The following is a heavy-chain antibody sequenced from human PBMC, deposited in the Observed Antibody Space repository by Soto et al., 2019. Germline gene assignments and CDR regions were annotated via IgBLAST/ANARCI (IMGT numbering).Heavy chain of an antibody. J-gene: IGHJ4*02. D-gene: IGHD3-3*01. CDR3: ARLKRITIFGVDRFDY. CDR2: MNPNSGNT. Sequence: ASVKVSCKASGYTFTIYDINWVRQATGQGLEWMGWMNPNSGNTGYAQKFQGRVTMTRNTSISTAYMELSSLRSEDTAVYYCARLKRITIFGVDRFDYWGQGTLVTAPQ. V-gene: IGHV1-8*01. CDR1: GYTFTIYD.